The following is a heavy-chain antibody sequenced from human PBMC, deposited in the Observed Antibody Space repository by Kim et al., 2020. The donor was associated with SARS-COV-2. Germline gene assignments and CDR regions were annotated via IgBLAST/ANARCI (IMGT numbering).Heavy chain of an antibody. D-gene: IGHD6-19*01. CDR3: VRGQQWLIKN. CDR1: EFTFDDYA. J-gene: IGHJ4*02. Sequence: GGSLRLSCAASEFTFDDYAIQWVRQVPGKGLEGVSLISREGGEIKYADSVKGQFTISRDNSKKSVYLQMNSLRSEDTALYYCVRGQQWLIKNWGQGTQVTVSS. CDR2: ISREGGEI. V-gene: IGHV3-43*02.